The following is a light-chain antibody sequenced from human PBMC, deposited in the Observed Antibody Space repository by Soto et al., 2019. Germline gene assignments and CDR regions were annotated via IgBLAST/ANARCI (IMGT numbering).Light chain of an antibody. CDR2: EVS. V-gene: IGLV2-14*01. CDR1: SSDVGDYNY. CDR3: SSYTSSSTYV. Sequence: QSVLAQTPSVSRSPGQSITISCTVTSSDVGDYNYVSWYQQLPGKAPKVMIYEVSNRPSGVSNRFSGSKSGITASLTISGLQAEDEADYYCSSYTSSSTYVFGTGSKVTVL. J-gene: IGLJ1*01.